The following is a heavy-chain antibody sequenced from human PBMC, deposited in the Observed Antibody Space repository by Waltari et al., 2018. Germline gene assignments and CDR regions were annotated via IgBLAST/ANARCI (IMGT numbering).Heavy chain of an antibody. J-gene: IGHJ4*02. CDR3: TTSRDEYTAMVFFDH. V-gene: IGHV3-66*02. CDR1: GFSVSTTH. D-gene: IGHD5-18*01. Sequence: DVQLVESGGGLVHPGGSLRLSCAASGFSVSTTHMSWVRQTPGKGLDWVSIIYPAGSTYNADSVVGRFTIYRDSSQNTLHLQMNNLRPEDTAIYYCTTSRDEYTAMVFFDHWGQGTLVSVSS. CDR2: IYPAGST.